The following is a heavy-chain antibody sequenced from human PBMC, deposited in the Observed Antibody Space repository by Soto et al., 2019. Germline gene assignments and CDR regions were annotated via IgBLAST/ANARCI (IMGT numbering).Heavy chain of an antibody. V-gene: IGHV1-69*01. D-gene: IGHD6-13*01. CDR3: GRKDPGSGYEDPSYLGRDV. CDR2: IIPVFGTT. Sequence: QVQLVQSGAEVQKPGSSVRVSCKAPGGTFMKYSISWVRQAPGQGLEWMGEIIPVFGTTNYAQKFQGRVTITADEPTSQAYMHGSSRTWEDRAVYFWGRKDPGSGYEDPSYLGRDVGGQGATVTVSS. CDR1: GGTFMKYS. J-gene: IGHJ6*02.